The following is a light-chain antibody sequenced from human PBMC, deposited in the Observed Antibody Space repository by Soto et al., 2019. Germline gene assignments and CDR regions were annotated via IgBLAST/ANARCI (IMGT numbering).Light chain of an antibody. CDR3: EAWDDSRSGAV. CDR1: NSNIGTNT. CDR2: SND. V-gene: IGLV1-44*01. Sequence: QSVLTQPPSASGTPGQRVTISCSGSNSNIGTNTINWYQQLPGTAPKLLIHSNDVRPSGVPDRFSGSKSGTSASLAISGLQSEDEADYYCEAWDDSRSGAVFGGGTKLTV. J-gene: IGLJ2*01.